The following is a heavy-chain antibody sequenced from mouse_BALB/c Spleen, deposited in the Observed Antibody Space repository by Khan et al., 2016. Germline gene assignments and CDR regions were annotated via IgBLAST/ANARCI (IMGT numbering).Heavy chain of an antibody. V-gene: IGHV6-6*02. CDR1: GFTFSNYW. J-gene: IGHJ2*01. Sequence: EVKLEESGGGLVQPGGSMKLSCVAAGFTFSNYWMNWVRQSPEKGLEWVAAISLKSDDYVTHYAESVKGRFTISRDDSKSSVYLQMNNFIAEDTSIYYCWILLWGQGTTLTVSS. CDR3: WILL. CDR2: ISLKSDDYVT.